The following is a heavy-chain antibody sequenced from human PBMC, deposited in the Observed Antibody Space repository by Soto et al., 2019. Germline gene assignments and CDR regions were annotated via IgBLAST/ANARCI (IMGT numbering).Heavy chain of an antibody. D-gene: IGHD6-13*01. Sequence: PSETLSLTCTVSGGSISSGGYYWSWIRQHSGKGLEWIGYFYYSGSTYYNPSLKSRVTISVDTSKNQFSLKLSSVTAADTAVYYCARDGSSGVDYFDYWGQGTLVTVSS. CDR3: ARDGSSGVDYFDY. CDR2: FYYSGST. V-gene: IGHV4-31*03. CDR1: GGSISSGGYY. J-gene: IGHJ4*02.